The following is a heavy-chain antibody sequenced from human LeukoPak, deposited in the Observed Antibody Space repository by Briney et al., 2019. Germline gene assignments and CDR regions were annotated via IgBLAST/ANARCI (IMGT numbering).Heavy chain of an antibody. J-gene: IGHJ4*02. V-gene: IGHV3-30*03. D-gene: IGHD6-6*01. CDR1: GFTFSSYG. CDR2: ISYDGSKK. Sequence: PGGSLRLSCAASGFTFSSYGIHWVRQAPGKGLEWVTFISYDGSKKYYADSVKGRFTISRDNSKNTLYLQMSSLSAEDAAVYYCARGLYITSSWYFDSWGQGTLVTVSS. CDR3: ARGLYITSSWYFDS.